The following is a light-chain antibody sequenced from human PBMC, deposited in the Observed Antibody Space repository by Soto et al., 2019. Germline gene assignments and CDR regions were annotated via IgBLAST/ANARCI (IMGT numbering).Light chain of an antibody. V-gene: IGKV3-20*01. CDR3: QHYVGSEWT. CDR1: QSIRSSY. CDR2: GAS. Sequence: EIVLTQSPDTLSLSPGERATLSCRASQSIRSSYLAWYQQKPGQAPRLLIYGASSRATGIPDRFSGSGSGTDFTLTISRLESEDFAVYYCQHYVGSEWTFGQGTKVEIK. J-gene: IGKJ1*01.